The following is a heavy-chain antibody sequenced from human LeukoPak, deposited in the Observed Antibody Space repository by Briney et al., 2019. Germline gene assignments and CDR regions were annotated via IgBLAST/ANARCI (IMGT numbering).Heavy chain of an antibody. Sequence: GGSLRLSCTASGFTFGDYVMSWVRQAPGEGLEWVGLIRSKPYGGTTEYAASVKGRFIISRYDSKTIAYLQMNSLKSEDTAVYYCTTGSATGTGSGYWGQGTLVTVSS. J-gene: IGHJ4*02. CDR1: GFTFGDYV. CDR2: IRSKPYGGTT. CDR3: TTGSATGTGSGY. V-gene: IGHV3-49*04. D-gene: IGHD6-13*01.